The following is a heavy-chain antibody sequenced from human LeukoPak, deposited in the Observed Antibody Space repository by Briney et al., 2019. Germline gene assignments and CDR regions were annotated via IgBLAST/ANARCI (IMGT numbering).Heavy chain of an antibody. Sequence: ASVKVSCKASGYTFTGFHMHWVRQAPGQGLEWMGWINPNSGGTNYAQKFQGRVTMTRDTSISTAYMELSRLRSDDTAVYYCARDRARWAVAGTLSWGYWGQGTLVTVSS. V-gene: IGHV1-2*02. CDR2: INPNSGGT. CDR1: GYTFTGFH. J-gene: IGHJ4*02. CDR3: ARDRARWAVAGTLSWGY. D-gene: IGHD6-19*01.